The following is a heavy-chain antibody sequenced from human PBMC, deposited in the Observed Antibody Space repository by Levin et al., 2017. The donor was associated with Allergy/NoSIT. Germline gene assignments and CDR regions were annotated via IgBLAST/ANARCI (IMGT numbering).Heavy chain of an antibody. V-gene: IGHV1-69*13. Sequence: SVKVSCKASGGTFSSYAISWVRQAPGQGLEWMGGIIPIFGTANYAQKFQGRVTITADESTSTAYMELNSLRSEDTAVYYCATAGDEIVVVPAAGYYGMDVWGQGTTVTVSS. CDR1: GGTFSSYA. CDR3: ATAGDEIVVVPAAGYYGMDV. CDR2: IIPIFGTA. D-gene: IGHD2-2*01. J-gene: IGHJ6*02.